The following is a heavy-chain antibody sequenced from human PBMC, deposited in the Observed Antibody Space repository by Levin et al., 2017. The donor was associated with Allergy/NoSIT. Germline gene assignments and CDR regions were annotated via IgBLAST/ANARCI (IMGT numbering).Heavy chain of an antibody. J-gene: IGHJ4*02. CDR3: ARDEHNNSWYYK. Sequence: GGSLRLSCAGSGFTVSDTYMSWVRQTPGKGLEWVSFITNNDKTYYADSVKGRFTISRDSSENKLYLQMNSLRLDDTAVYYCARDEHNNSWYYKWGQGTLVTVSS. CDR1: GFTVSDTY. D-gene: IGHD6-13*01. CDR2: ITNNDKT. V-gene: IGHV3-53*05.